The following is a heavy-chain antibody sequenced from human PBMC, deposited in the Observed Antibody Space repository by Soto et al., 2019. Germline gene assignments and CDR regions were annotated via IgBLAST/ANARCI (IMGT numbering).Heavy chain of an antibody. CDR2: ISGYNGKT. D-gene: IGHD3-10*01. Sequence: QDQMVQSGVEVMKPGASFKVSCKTSGYTFTSFGVSWVRQAPGQGLEWMGWISGYNGKTEYAQKLQGRVTMTADTSTSTAYMELRGLRSDDTAVYFCARDKMIDDFGLGTYDYWGQGTTVTVTS. V-gene: IGHV1-18*04. J-gene: IGHJ4*02. CDR1: GYTFTSFG. CDR3: ARDKMIDDFGLGTYDY.